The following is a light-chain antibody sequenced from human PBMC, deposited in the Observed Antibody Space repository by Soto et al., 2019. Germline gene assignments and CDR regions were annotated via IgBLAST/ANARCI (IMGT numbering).Light chain of an antibody. J-gene: IGLJ1*01. V-gene: IGLV2-14*01. CDR1: NSDVGGYNY. CDR2: EVN. CDR3: SSYTSSTTYA. Sequence: QSVLTQPASVSGSPGQSITISCTGTNSDVGGYNYVSWYQQHPGKAPKLMMYEVNNRPSAVSNRFSGSRSGNTASLTISGLQAEDEADYYCSSYTSSTTYAFGTGTKV.